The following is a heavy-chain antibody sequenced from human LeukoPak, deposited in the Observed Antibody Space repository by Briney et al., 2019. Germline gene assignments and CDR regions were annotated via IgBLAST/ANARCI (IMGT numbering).Heavy chain of an antibody. CDR2: IKQDGSEK. CDR1: GFTFSSYW. V-gene: IGHV3-7*01. J-gene: IGHJ4*02. CDR3: ARVPNYYDSSGYYSYFDY. D-gene: IGHD3-22*01. Sequence: GGSLRLSCAASGFTFSSYWMSWVRQAPGEGLEWVANIKQDGSEKYYVDSVKGRSTISRDNAKNSLYLQMNSLRAEDTAVYYCARVPNYYDSSGYYSYFDYWGQGTLVTVSS.